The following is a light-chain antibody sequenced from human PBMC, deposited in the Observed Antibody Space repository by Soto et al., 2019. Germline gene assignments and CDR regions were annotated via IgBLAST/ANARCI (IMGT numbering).Light chain of an antibody. V-gene: IGLV2-14*01. CDR1: SSYVGGYNY. CDR2: EVS. J-gene: IGLJ1*01. Sequence: QSVLTQPASVSGSPGQSITISCTGTSSYVGGYNYVSWYQQHPGKAPKLMIYEVSNRPSGVSNRFSGSKSGNTASLTISGLQAEDEADYYCSSYTSSSTPLYVFGTGTKVTVL. CDR3: SSYTSSSTPLYV.